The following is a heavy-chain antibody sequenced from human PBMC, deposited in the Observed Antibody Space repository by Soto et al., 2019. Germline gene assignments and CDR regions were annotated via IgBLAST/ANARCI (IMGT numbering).Heavy chain of an antibody. V-gene: IGHV3-23*01. CDR1: GFTFSSYA. D-gene: IGHD2-2*01. Sequence: GGSLRLSCAASGFTFSSYAMSWVRQAPGKELEWVSAISGSGGSTYYADSVKGRFTISRDNSKNTLYLQMNSLRAEDTAVYYCAKSMGYCSSTSCYVFDYFDYWGQGTLVTVSS. CDR2: ISGSGGST. J-gene: IGHJ4*02. CDR3: AKSMGYCSSTSCYVFDYFDY.